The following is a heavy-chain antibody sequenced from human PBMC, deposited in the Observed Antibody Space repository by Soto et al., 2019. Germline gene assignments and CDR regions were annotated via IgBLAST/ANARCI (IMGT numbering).Heavy chain of an antibody. D-gene: IGHD3-3*01. CDR2: IYNGGSP. CDR3: ARGEWFLRGYGMDV. J-gene: IGHJ6*02. V-gene: IGHV4-59*02. Sequence: QVQLQESGPGLVKPSETLSLTCTVSGGSVSTDYWSWIRQPPGKRLEYIGFIYNGGSPNYNPSLESRVTISPDTSKTQFSLKLSSVTAADTAVYYCARGEWFLRGYGMDVWGRGTTVTVS. CDR1: GGSVSTDY.